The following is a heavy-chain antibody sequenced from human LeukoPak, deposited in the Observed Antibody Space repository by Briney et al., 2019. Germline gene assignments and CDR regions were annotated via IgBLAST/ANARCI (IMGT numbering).Heavy chain of an antibody. CDR1: GGSTSSSNYY. CDR2: IHYSGNT. CDR3: ARLGAGPTYYDFWSGYSSFYFDY. J-gene: IGHJ4*02. V-gene: IGHV4-39*01. D-gene: IGHD3-3*01. Sequence: SETLSLTCTVSGGSTSSSNYYWGWIRQPPGKVLEWIGGIHYSGNTYYNPSLKSRVTISIDTSKNQFSLKLSSVTAADTAVYYCARLGAGPTYYDFWSGYSSFYFDYWGQGTLVTVSS.